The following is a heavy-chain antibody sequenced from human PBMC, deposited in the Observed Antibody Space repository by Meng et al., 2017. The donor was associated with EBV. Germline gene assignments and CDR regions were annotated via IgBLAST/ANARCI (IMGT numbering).Heavy chain of an antibody. Sequence: QGQLQQWGAGLLKPSETRSLTCAVYGGSFSGYYWSWIRQPPGKGLEWIGEINHSGSTNYNPSLKSRVTISVDTSKNQFSLKLSSVTAADTAVYYCARGRWLQPGSYFDYWGQGTLVTVSS. J-gene: IGHJ4*02. CDR2: INHSGST. V-gene: IGHV4-34*01. CDR1: GGSFSGYY. D-gene: IGHD5-24*01. CDR3: ARGRWLQPGSYFDY.